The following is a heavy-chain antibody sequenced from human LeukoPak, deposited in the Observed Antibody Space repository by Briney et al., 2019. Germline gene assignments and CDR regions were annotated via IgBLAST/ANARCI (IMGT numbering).Heavy chain of an antibody. CDR2: ISSSGSTI. J-gene: IGHJ4*02. CDR1: GFTFRNYA. Sequence: GGSLRLSCAASGFTFRNYAMSWVRQAPGKGLEWVSYISSSGSTIYYADSVKGRFTISRDNAKNSLYLQMNSLRAEDTAVYYCHYGSGSYYLSSITDYWGQGTLVTVSS. CDR3: HYGSGSYYLSSITDY. V-gene: IGHV3-11*01. D-gene: IGHD3-10*01.